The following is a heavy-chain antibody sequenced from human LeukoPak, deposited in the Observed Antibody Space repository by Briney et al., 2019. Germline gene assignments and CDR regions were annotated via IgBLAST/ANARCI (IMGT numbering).Heavy chain of an antibody. CDR2: IYRDDNT. CDR1: GFSFSNYA. D-gene: IGHD4-17*01. J-gene: IGHJ4*02. CDR3: ARDSGDYVGTGGD. Sequence: GGSLRLSCAAPGFSFSNYAMTCVRQAPGKGLEWVSTIYRDDNTHYADFVRGRFTISRDNSENTLYLQMNSLRVEDTAVYYCARDSGDYVGTGGDWGQGTLVMVSS. V-gene: IGHV3-66*01.